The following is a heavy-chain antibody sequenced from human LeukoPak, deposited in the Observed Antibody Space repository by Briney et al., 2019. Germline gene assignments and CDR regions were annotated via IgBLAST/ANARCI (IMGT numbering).Heavy chain of an antibody. CDR1: GNYW. J-gene: IGHJ4*02. D-gene: IGHD3-3*01. V-gene: IGHV3-74*01. CDR3: ARNYDFWSGYPDY. Sequence: GGSLRLSCAASGNYWMHWVRQAPGKGLVWVSHINSDGSWTSYADSVKGRFTISRDNSKNTLYLQMNSLRAEDTAVYYCARNYDFWSGYPDYWGQGTLVTVSS. CDR2: INSDGSWT.